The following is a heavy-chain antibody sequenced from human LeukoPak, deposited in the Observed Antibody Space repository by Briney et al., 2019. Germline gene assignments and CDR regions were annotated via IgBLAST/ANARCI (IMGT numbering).Heavy chain of an antibody. CDR1: GGTFSSYA. CDR2: IIPIFGTA. J-gene: IGHJ6*03. CDR3: AALHYYDSSGYYYSRYYYMDV. V-gene: IGHV1-69*13. D-gene: IGHD3-22*01. Sequence: SVKVSCKASGGTFSSYAISWLRQAPEQGLEWMGGIIPIFGTANYAQKFQGRVTITADESTSTAYMELSSLRSEDTAVYYCAALHYYDSSGYYYSRYYYMDVWGKGTTATVSS.